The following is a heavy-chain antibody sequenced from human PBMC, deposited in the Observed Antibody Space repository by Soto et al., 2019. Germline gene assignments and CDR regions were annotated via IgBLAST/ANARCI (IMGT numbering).Heavy chain of an antibody. J-gene: IGHJ6*02. CDR2: ISYDGSNK. V-gene: IGHV3-30-3*01. CDR3: ARGYDFWSGYYYPYGMDV. Sequence: QVQLVESGGGVVQPGRSLRLSCAASGFTFSSYAMHWVRQAPGKGLEWVAVISYDGSNKNHADTVKGRFTISRDNSKNTVNMQMNSLRAEDKAVYYCARGYDFWSGYYYPYGMDVWGQGTTVTVSS. CDR1: GFTFSSYA. D-gene: IGHD3-3*01.